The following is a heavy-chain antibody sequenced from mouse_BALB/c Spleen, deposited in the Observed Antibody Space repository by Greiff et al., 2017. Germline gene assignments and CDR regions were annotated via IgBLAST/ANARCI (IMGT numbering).Heavy chain of an antibody. CDR2: IDPETGGT. CDR3: TRWTVVAWDY. J-gene: IGHJ4*01. D-gene: IGHD1-1*01. CDR1: GYTFTDYE. Sequence: VQLQQSGAELVRPGASVTLSCKASGYTFTDYEMHWVKQTPVHGLEWIGAIDPETGGTAYNQKFKGKATLTADKSSSTAYMELRSLTSEDSAVYYCTRWTVVAWDYWGQGTSVTVSS. V-gene: IGHV1-15*01.